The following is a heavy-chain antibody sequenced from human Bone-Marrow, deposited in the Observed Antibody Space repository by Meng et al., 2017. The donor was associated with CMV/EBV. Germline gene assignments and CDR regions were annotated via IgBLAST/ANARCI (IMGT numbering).Heavy chain of an antibody. D-gene: IGHD2-2*01. J-gene: IGHJ3*02. CDR2: INPSGGST. Sequence: ASVKVSFKASGYTFTSYYMHWVRQAPGQGLEWMGIINPSGGSTSYAQKFQGRVTMTRDTSTSTVYMELSSLRSEDTAVYYCASLYCSSTSCWRWDAFDIWGQGTMVTVSS. V-gene: IGHV1-46*01. CDR3: ASLYCSSTSCWRWDAFDI. CDR1: GYTFTSYY.